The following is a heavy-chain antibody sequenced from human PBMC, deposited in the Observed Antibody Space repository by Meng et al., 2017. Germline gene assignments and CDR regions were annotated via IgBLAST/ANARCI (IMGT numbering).Heavy chain of an antibody. J-gene: IGHJ4*02. CDR2: INNDGSDT. CDR3: ARGEHHFESSGYYTH. D-gene: IGHD3-22*01. V-gene: IGHV3-74*01. Sequence: GESLKISCGASGFTFSNYWMHWVRQAPGKGLVWVSRINNDGSDTAYADSVKGRFTISRDNAKNTQFLQMNSLRAEDTAVYYCARGEHHFESSGYYTHWGQGTLVTVSS. CDR1: GFTFSNYW.